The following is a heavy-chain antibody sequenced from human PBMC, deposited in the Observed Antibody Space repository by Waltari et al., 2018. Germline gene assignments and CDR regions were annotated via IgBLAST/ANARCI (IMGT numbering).Heavy chain of an antibody. CDR2: IRGSGGLT. CDR3: AREWGVMVGTAGFYFDY. J-gene: IGHJ4*02. D-gene: IGHD2-15*01. Sequence: EVQLLESGGGLAQPGGSLRLSCEGSGFSFSTYAVSWVRQGPGKGLEWVSGIRGSGGLTDYADSVKGRFTISRDNAKNSLYLQMNSLRVEDTAVYYCAREWGVMVGTAGFYFDYWGQGALVTVSS. CDR1: GFSFSTYA. V-gene: IGHV3-23*01.